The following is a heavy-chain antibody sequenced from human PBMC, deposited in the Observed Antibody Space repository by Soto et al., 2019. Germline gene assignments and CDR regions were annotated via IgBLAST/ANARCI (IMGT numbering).Heavy chain of an antibody. Sequence: QVQLQESGPRLVKPSQTLSLTCTVSGGSISSGNYYWPWIRQHPGKGLEWLGYIFYSGSTHYNPSLKSRGFISLDTSKNQFSLNLTSVTAADTAVYYCARAPPGDTAMVYDHWGQGTLVTVSS. CDR3: ARAPPGDTAMVYDH. CDR2: IFYSGST. CDR1: GGSISSGNYY. D-gene: IGHD5-18*01. V-gene: IGHV4-31*03. J-gene: IGHJ4*02.